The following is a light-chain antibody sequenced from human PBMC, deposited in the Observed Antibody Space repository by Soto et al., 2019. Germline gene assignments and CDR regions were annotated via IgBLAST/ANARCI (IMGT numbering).Light chain of an antibody. CDR1: QSISNR. CDR3: QQFNSFPLT. V-gene: IGKV1-5*01. CDR2: DAS. J-gene: IGKJ4*01. Sequence: DIQMTQSPSTLSASVGARVPITCRASQSISNRLAWYQQKPGKAPKVLIYDASSLESGVPSRLSGSGSGTEFILTISSLQPDDFATYYCQQFNSFPLTFGGGTKVDIK.